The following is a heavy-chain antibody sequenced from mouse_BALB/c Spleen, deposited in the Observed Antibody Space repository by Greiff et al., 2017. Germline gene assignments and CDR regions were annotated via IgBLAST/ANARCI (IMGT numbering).Heavy chain of an antibody. CDR2: ISSGGGST. CDR3: ARGDGTLDY. Sequence: EVMLVESGGGLVKPGGSLKLSCAASGFAFSSYDMSWVRQTPEKRLEWVAYISSGGGSTYYPDTVKGRFTISRDNAKNTLYLQMSSLKSEDTAMYYCARGDGTLDYWGQGTTLTVSS. CDR1: GFAFSSYD. D-gene: IGHD4-1*01. V-gene: IGHV5-12-1*01. J-gene: IGHJ2*01.